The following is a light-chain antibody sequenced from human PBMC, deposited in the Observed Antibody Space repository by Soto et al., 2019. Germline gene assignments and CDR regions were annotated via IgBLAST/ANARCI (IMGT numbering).Light chain of an antibody. CDR1: SSDVGGYNR. CDR2: EVS. Sequence: QSVLTQPPSASGSAGQSVTISCTGSSSDVGGYNRVSWYQQPPGTAPKLMIYEVSSRPSGVPDRFSGSKSGNTASLTISGLQAEDEPDYYCSSYAGSNNVIFGGGTKVTV. J-gene: IGLJ2*01. V-gene: IGLV2-18*02. CDR3: SSYAGSNNVI.